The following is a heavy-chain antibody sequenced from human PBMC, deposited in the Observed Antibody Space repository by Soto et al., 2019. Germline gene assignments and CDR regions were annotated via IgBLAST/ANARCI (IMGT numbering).Heavy chain of an antibody. D-gene: IGHD2-15*01. Sequence: PSETLSLTCTVSGGSISSYYWSWIRQPPGKGLEWIGYIYYSGSTNYNPSLKSRVTISVDTSKNQFSLKLSSVTAADTAVYYCARGGGSTGNDYWGQGTLVTVYS. J-gene: IGHJ4*02. CDR2: IYYSGST. CDR3: ARGGGSTGNDY. CDR1: GGSISSYY. V-gene: IGHV4-59*01.